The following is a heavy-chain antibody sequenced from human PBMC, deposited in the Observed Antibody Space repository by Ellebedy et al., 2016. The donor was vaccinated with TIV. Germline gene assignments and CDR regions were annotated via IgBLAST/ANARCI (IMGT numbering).Heavy chain of an antibody. CDR2: IYYSGST. D-gene: IGHD1-1*01. CDR3: ARGRLERLDSFYYFDY. V-gene: IGHV4-59*01. CDR1: GGSISSYY. J-gene: IGHJ4*02. Sequence: GSLRLXXTVSGGSISSYYWSWIRQPPGKGLEWIGYIYYSGSTNYNPSLKSRVTISVDTSKNQFSQKLSSVTAADTAVYYCARGRLERLDSFYYFDYWGQGTLVTVSS.